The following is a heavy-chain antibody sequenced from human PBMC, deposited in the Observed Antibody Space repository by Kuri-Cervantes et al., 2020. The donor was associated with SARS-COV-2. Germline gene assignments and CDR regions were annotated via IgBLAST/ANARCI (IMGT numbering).Heavy chain of an antibody. Sequence: ASVKVSCKASGYTFTSYYMHWVRQAPGQGLEWMGIINPSGGSTSYAQKFQGRVTMTRDTSTSTVYMELSSLRPEDTAVYYCAREDGVYDSGERAIIHFDYWGQGALVTVSS. CDR3: AREDGVYDSGERAIIHFDY. CDR2: INPSGGST. CDR1: GYTFTSYY. J-gene: IGHJ4*02. V-gene: IGHV1-46*01. D-gene: IGHD5/OR15-5a*01.